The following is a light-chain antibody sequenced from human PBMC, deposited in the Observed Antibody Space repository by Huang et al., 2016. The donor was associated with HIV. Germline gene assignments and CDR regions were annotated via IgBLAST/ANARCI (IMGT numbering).Light chain of an antibody. V-gene: IGKV3-11*01. Sequence: EIVLTQSPATLSLSPGERATLSCRASQTVSSYLAWYQQKPGQAPRLLIYDASNRATGIRARFSGSGSGTDFTLTISSLEPEDFAVYYCQLRSTWPGDTFGGGTKVEIK. CDR1: QTVSSY. CDR2: DAS. J-gene: IGKJ4*01. CDR3: QLRSTWPGDT.